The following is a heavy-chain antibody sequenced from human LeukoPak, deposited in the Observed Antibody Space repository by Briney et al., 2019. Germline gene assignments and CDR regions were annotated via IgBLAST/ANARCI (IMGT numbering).Heavy chain of an antibody. V-gene: IGHV3-33*08. J-gene: IGHJ4*02. CDR1: GFTFSSYS. CDR3: ARDTAAAGTAKLSHFDY. CDR2: IWYDGSNK. Sequence: GGSLRLSCAASGFTFSSYSMNWVRQAPGKGLEWVAVIWYDGSNKYYADSVKGRFTISRDNSKNTLYLQMNSLRAEDTAVYYCARDTAAAGTAKLSHFDYWGQGTLVTVSS. D-gene: IGHD6-13*01.